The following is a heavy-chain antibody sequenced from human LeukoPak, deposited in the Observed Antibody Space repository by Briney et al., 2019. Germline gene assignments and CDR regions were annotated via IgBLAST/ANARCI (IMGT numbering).Heavy chain of an antibody. V-gene: IGHV3-30*03. Sequence: PGGSLRLSCAASGFTFSTYGMHWVRQAPGKGLEWVALISSDGSNKDYADSVKGRLTISRDNSKNTLYVQMDSLRAEDTAVYYCARDLRKGRYFDYWGQGTLVTVSS. D-gene: IGHD3-10*01. CDR2: ISSDGSNK. CDR1: GFTFSTYG. J-gene: IGHJ4*02. CDR3: ARDLRKGRYFDY.